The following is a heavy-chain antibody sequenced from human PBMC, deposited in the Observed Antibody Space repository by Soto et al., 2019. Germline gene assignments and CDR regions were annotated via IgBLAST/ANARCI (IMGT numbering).Heavy chain of an antibody. Sequence: QVQLAESGGGVVQPGRSLRLSCVASGFIFSSHAMHWVRQAPGKGLDWVTITSSDGSKDYYADSVKGRFTISRDNSKNTLYLQMNSLRDEDTAVYYCARDVYSSGTAGTPDYWGQGTLVTVS. D-gene: IGHD1-26*01. CDR1: GFIFSSHA. J-gene: IGHJ4*02. V-gene: IGHV3-30-3*01. CDR3: ARDVYSSGTAGTPDY. CDR2: TSSDGSKD.